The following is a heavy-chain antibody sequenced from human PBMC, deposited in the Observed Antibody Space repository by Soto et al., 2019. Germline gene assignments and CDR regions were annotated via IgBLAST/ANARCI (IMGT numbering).Heavy chain of an antibody. CDR3: TTHGWLSYYYCSSGMDV. D-gene: IGHD3-22*01. CDR2: IKSKTDGGTT. V-gene: IGHV3-15*07. J-gene: IGHJ6*02. Sequence: GGSLRLSCAASGFTFSNAWMNWVRQAPGKGLEWVGRIKSKTDGGTTDYAAPVKGRFTISRDDSKNTLYLQMNSLKTEDTAVDYCTTHGWLSYYYCSSGMDVWGQGTTGTVSS. CDR1: GFTFSNAW.